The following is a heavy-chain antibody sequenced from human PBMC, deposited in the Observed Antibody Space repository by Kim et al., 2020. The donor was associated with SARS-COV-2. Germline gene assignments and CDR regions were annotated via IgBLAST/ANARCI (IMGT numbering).Heavy chain of an antibody. CDR1: GGSFSGYY. D-gene: IGHD3-10*01. Sequence: SETLSLTCAVYGGSFSGYYWSWIRQPPGKGLEWIGEINHSGSTNYNPSLKSRVTISVDTSKNQFSLKLSSVTAADTAVYYCARFRVTMVRGPKSFAFDIWGQGTMVTVSS. V-gene: IGHV4-34*01. J-gene: IGHJ3*02. CDR3: ARFRVTMVRGPKSFAFDI. CDR2: INHSGST.